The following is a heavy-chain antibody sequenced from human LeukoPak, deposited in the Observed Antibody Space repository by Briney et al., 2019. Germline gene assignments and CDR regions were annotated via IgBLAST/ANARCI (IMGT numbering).Heavy chain of an antibody. CDR2: TYYSGST. CDR3: VRDRDSGTYYYYCGMDV. CDR1: GGSISTYY. Sequence: SETLSLTCTVSGGSISTYYWSWIRQPPGKGLEWIGYTYYSGSTNYNPSLKSRVTISVDTSKNQFSLKLTSVTAADTAVYYCVRDRDSGTYYYYCGMDVWGQGTTVTVSS. V-gene: IGHV4-59*01. D-gene: IGHD1-26*01. J-gene: IGHJ6*02.